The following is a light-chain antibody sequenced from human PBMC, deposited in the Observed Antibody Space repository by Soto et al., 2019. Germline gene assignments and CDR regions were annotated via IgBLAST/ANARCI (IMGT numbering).Light chain of an antibody. Sequence: QSVLTQPRSVSGSPGQSITISCTETSSDVGGYNYLSWYQQHPGKGPKLIIYDVRKRPSGVPDRFSGSKSGNTASLTISGLQPEDEADYYCCSNAVGHTFVFGSGTKVTVL. CDR3: CSNAVGHTFV. CDR2: DVR. V-gene: IGLV2-11*01. J-gene: IGLJ1*01. CDR1: SSDVGGYNY.